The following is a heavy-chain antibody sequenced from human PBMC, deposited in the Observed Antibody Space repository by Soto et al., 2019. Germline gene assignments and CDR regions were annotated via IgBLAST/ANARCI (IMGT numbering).Heavy chain of an antibody. CDR2: INTGNGNT. V-gene: IGHV1-3*05. J-gene: IGHJ5*02. Sequence: QVQLVQSGAEEKKPGASVKVSCKASGYTFTSYPMHWVRQAPGRRLEWMGWINTGNGNTRYSQKFQGRVTITRDTSASTAYVQLSSLRSEDTAVYYCATDRGGYCSGGSCDEVWFDPWGQGTLVTVSS. D-gene: IGHD2-15*01. CDR1: GYTFTSYP. CDR3: ATDRGGYCSGGSCDEVWFDP.